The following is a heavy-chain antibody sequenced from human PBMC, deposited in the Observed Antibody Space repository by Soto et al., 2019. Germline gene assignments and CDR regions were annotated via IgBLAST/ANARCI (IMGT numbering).Heavy chain of an antibody. Sequence: GGSLRLSCAASGFTFSSSAMSWVRQAPGKGLEWASAISSSGGSTYYADSVKGRFTISRDNSKNTLYLQMNSLRAEDTAVYYCAPPPGVVIMDWFDPWGQGTLVTVSS. CDR1: GFTFSSSA. J-gene: IGHJ5*02. D-gene: IGHD3-3*01. V-gene: IGHV3-23*01. CDR2: ISSSGGST. CDR3: APPPGVVIMDWFDP.